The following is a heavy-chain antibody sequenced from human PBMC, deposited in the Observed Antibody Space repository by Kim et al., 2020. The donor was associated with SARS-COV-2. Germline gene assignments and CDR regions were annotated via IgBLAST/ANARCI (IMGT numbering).Heavy chain of an antibody. Sequence: GGSLRLSCAASGFTFSSYWMHWVRQAPGKGLVWVSRINSDGSSTSYADSVKGRFTISRDNAKNTLYQQMNSLRAEDTAVYYCARDKRYVRVATIDYGMDVWGQGTMVTVSS. CDR2: INSDGSST. J-gene: IGHJ6*02. CDR3: ARDKRYVRVATIDYGMDV. CDR1: GFTFSSYW. V-gene: IGHV3-74*01. D-gene: IGHD5-12*01.